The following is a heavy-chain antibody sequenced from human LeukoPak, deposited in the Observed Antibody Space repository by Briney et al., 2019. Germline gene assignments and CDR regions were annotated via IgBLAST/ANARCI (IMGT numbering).Heavy chain of an antibody. CDR1: GFPFHDHD. J-gene: IGHJ6*03. V-gene: IGHV3-30*18. CDR3: AKLSGGYTYGLGAYYYYYYMDV. Sequence: GGSLRLSCAASGFPFHDHDMYWVRQTPGKGLEWVALISHGGGKEHYAESVKGRFTISRDNSRNTVYLQMNSLRAEDTAVYYCAKLSGGYTYGLGAYYYYYYMDVWGIGTTVTVSS. CDR2: ISHGGGKE. D-gene: IGHD5-18*01.